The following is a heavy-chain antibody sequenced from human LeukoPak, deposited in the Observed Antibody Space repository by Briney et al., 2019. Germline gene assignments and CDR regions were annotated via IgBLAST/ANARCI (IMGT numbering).Heavy chain of an antibody. CDR1: GFTFSSYS. Sequence: GWSLRLSCAASGFTFSSYSMNWVRQAPGKGLEWVSYISSSSSTIYYADSVKGRFTISRDNAKNSLYLQMNSLRAEDTAVYYCARSSMYDSSGYPQPWGQGTLVTVSS. V-gene: IGHV3-48*01. CDR3: ARSSMYDSSGYPQP. J-gene: IGHJ5*02. CDR2: ISSSSSTI. D-gene: IGHD3-22*01.